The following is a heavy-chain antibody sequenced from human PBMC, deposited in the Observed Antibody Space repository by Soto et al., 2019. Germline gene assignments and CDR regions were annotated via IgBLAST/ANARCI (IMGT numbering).Heavy chain of an antibody. CDR2: INEDGSEK. V-gene: IGHV3-7*05. Sequence: EVQLVESGGGLVQPGGSLRVSCAASGFSFSSHWMTWVRQVPGKGLEWVAAINEDGSEKYYADSVKGRFTISRDNAKTPVYIEMNDLRVGDTAVYSCAKSPMARTFHYGLDVWGQGTTVTVSS. CDR3: AKSPMARTFHYGLDV. J-gene: IGHJ6*02. CDR1: GFSFSSHW.